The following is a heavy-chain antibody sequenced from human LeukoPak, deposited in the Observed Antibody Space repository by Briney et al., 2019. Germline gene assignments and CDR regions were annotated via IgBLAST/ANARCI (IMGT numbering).Heavy chain of an antibody. CDR3: AKLGLDSSGSY. J-gene: IGHJ4*02. V-gene: IGHV3-30*02. D-gene: IGHD3-22*01. Sequence: PGGSLRLSCAASGFTFNSYGMHWVRQAPGKGLEWVAFIRYDESNKHFADSVKGRFTISRDNSKNTLYLQMNSLRPEDTAVYYCAKLGLDSSGSYWGQGTLVTVSS. CDR2: IRYDESNK. CDR1: GFTFNSYG.